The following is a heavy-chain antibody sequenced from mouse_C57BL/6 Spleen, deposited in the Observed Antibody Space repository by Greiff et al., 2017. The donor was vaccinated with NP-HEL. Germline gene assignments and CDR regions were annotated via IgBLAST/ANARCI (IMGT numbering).Heavy chain of an antibody. CDR2: ISSGGDYI. D-gene: IGHD1-1*01. Sequence: DVMLVESGEGLVKPGGSLKLSCAASGFTFSSYAMSWVRQTPEKRLEWVAYISSGGDYIYYADTVKGRFTISRDNARNTLYLQMSRLKSEDTAMYYCTREGLLGAWFAYWGQGTLVTVSA. V-gene: IGHV5-9-1*02. CDR3: TREGLLGAWFAY. CDR1: GFTFSSYA. J-gene: IGHJ3*01.